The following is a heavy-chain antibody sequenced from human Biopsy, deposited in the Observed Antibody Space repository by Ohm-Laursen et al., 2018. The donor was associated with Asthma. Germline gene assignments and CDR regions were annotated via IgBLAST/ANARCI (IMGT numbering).Heavy chain of an antibody. CDR1: GFTFSSYS. V-gene: IGHV3-30*04. D-gene: IGHD6-13*01. J-gene: IGHJ4*02. CDR3: ARGLVEAVGSSRYPDFDY. CDR2: ISHEGWNK. Sequence: SLRLSCSASGFTFSSYSMHWVRQAPAKGLEWVAIISHEGWNKHYADSVKGRFTISRDNSKDTLFLQMDSLTVEDTAVYFCARGLVEAVGSSRYPDFDYWGQGTLVTVSS.